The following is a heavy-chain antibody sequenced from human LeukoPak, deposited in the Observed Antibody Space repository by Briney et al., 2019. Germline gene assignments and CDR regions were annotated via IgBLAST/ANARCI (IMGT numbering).Heavy chain of an antibody. Sequence: GGSLRLSCAASGFTFNHYWMTWVRQTPRKGLEWVANIKEDGTEKNYVDSVKGRFTISRDNAKNSLYLQMYSLRAEDTAVYYCARGGSESDYWGRGTLVTVSS. CDR1: GFTFNHYW. J-gene: IGHJ4*02. CDR3: ARGGSESDY. V-gene: IGHV3-7*01. CDR2: IKEDGTEK.